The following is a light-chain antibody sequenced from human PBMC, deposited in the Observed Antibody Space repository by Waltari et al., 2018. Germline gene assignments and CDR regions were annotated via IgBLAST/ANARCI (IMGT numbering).Light chain of an antibody. Sequence: EMVLTQSPGTLSLSQGKGATLSCRASQSVSRFLAWYQQKPGQAPRLLIYGASTRATGIPDRFSGSGSGTDFSLTISRLEPEDFAVYYCQKYDRLPATFGQGTKVEIK. CDR3: QKYDRLPAT. CDR1: QSVSRF. CDR2: GAS. V-gene: IGKV3-20*01. J-gene: IGKJ1*01.